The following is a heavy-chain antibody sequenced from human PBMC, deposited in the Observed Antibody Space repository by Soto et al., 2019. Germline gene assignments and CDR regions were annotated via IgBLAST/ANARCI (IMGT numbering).Heavy chain of an antibody. V-gene: IGHV1-69*02. D-gene: IGHD3-22*01. J-gene: IGHJ4*02. Sequence: SVKVSCKASGGTFSSYTISWVRQAPGQGLEWMGRIIPILGIANYAQKFQGRVTITADKSTSTAYMELSSLRSEDTAVYYCARNYYDSSGYFDYWGQGTLVTVSS. CDR2: IIPILGIA. CDR1: GGTFSSYT. CDR3: ARNYYDSSGYFDY.